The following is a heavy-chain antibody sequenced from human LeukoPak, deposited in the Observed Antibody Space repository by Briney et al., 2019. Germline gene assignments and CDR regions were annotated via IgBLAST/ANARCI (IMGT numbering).Heavy chain of an antibody. CDR3: AREGWRGPRNLDY. Sequence: ASVKVSCKSSGYTFTSYYMHRVRQAPGQGLGRMGIINPSSDSTSYAQKFQGRVSMTSDTSTSTDYLELSSLRSEDTAVYYCAREGWRGPRNLDYWGQGTLVTVSS. J-gene: IGHJ4*02. CDR1: GYTFTSYY. CDR2: INPSSDST. V-gene: IGHV1-46*01. D-gene: IGHD3-3*01.